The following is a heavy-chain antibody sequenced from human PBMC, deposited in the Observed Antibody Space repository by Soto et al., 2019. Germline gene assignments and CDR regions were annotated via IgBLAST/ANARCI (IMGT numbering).Heavy chain of an antibody. CDR2: IYFSGTT. CDR1: GGSIDRGGYY. V-gene: IGHV4-31*03. D-gene: IGHD3-16*01. Sequence: QVQLHESGPGLVKPSQTLSLTCTVSGGSIDRGGYYWTWIRQHPGKGLEWLGYIYFSGTTDYNPSLKSRLSISMDTSENQISLRLTSVTAADTAVYYCARTLMNNFGGGLEPIYWAVDLWGRGTLVTVSS. CDR3: ARTLMNNFGGGLEPIYWAVDL. J-gene: IGHJ2*01.